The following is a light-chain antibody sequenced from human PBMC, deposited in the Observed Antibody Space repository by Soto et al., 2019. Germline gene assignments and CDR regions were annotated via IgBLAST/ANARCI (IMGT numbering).Light chain of an antibody. V-gene: IGLV1-40*01. CDR2: VNT. Sequence: QSVLTQPPSVSGAPGQRVTISCTGSSSNIGAGYDVHWYQQLPGTAPKLLIYVNTNRPSGVPDRFSGSKSGTSASLAITGLQAEDEADYYCQSYDSSLSVIFGTGTKATVL. CDR1: SSNIGAGYD. J-gene: IGLJ1*01. CDR3: QSYDSSLSVI.